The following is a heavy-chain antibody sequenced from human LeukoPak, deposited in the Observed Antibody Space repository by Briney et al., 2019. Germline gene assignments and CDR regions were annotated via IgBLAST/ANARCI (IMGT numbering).Heavy chain of an antibody. J-gene: IGHJ4*02. V-gene: IGHV3-30*03. D-gene: IGHD6-25*01. CDR3: ARDQGLKTVATAGSD. CDR2: MSYDGTTK. Sequence: GGSLRLSCAASGFTFRSYVVHWVRQAPGKGLEWVAVMSYDGTTKYYGDSVKGRVTISRDNSKGTLYLQMDSLRPEDTAVYYCARDQGLKTVATAGSDWGQATLVTVSS. CDR1: GFTFRSYV.